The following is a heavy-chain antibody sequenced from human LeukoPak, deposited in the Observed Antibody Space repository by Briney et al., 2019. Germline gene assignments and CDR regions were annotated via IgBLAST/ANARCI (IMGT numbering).Heavy chain of an antibody. CDR1: GYTFTGYY. J-gene: IGHJ5*02. V-gene: IGHV1-2*02. CDR2: INPNSGGT. CDR3: ASSIGLTGNNWFDP. Sequence: ASVKVSCKASGYTFTGYYMHWVRQAPGQGLERMGWINPNSGGTNYAQKFQGRVTMTRDTSISTAYMELSRLRSDDTAVYYCASSIGLTGNNWFDPWGQGTLITVSS. D-gene: IGHD2/OR15-2a*01.